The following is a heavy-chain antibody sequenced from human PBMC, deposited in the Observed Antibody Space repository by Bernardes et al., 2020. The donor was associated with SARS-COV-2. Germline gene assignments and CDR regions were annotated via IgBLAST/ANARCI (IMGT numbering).Heavy chain of an antibody. V-gene: IGHV4-31*03. CDR3: ARDHVLTGYSRYYYYGMDV. D-gene: IGHD3-9*01. Sequence: TLSLTCTFSGGSISSGSYYWTWIRQHPGKGLELIGYIYYSGTTYYNPSLKSRVIISVDKSKNQFSLKLTSVTAADTAVYYCARDHVLTGYSRYYYYGMDVWGQGTTVTVSS. CDR2: IYYSGTT. CDR1: GGSISSGSYY. J-gene: IGHJ6*02.